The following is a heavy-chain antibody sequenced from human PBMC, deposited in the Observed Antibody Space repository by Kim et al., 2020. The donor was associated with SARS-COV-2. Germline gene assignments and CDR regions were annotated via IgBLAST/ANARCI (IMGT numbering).Heavy chain of an antibody. J-gene: IGHJ3*02. D-gene: IGHD3-10*01. CDR3: ARGLPYYGSGQNAFDI. Sequence: SLKSRVTISVDTSKNQCSLKLSSVTAADTAVYYCARGLPYYGSGQNAFDIWGQGTMVTVSS. V-gene: IGHV4-61*02.